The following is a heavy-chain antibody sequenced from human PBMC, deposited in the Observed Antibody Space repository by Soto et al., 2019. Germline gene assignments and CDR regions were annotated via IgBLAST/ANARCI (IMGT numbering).Heavy chain of an antibody. CDR1: GFTFSSYG. J-gene: IGHJ6*02. V-gene: IGHV3-33*01. CDR2: IWYDGSDK. CDR3: ARVSNPINYYGMDV. Sequence: GGSLRLSCAASGFTFSSYGMHWVRQAPGKGLEWVAVIWYDGSDKYYADSVKGRFTISRDNSKNTLYLQMNSLRAEDTAVYYCARVSNPINYYGMDVWGQGTTVTVSS.